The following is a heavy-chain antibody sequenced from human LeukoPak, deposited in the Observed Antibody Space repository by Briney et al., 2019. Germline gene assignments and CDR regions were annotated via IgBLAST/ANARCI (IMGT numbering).Heavy chain of an antibody. CDR2: ISAYNGNT. CDR3: ATDGAGKYDWFDP. V-gene: IGHV1-18*01. Sequence: ASVKVSCKASGYTFTSYGISWVRQAPGQGLEWMGWISAYNGNTNYAQKLQGRVTMTTDTSTSTAYMELRNPRSDDTAVYYWATDGAGKYDWFDPWGQGTLVTVSS. J-gene: IGHJ5*02. D-gene: IGHD3-10*01. CDR1: GYTFTSYG.